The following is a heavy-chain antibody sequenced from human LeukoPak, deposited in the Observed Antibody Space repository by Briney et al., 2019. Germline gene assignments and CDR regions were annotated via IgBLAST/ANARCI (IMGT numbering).Heavy chain of an antibody. CDR3: AREKGNQGLDY. CDR1: GFTFSSYA. V-gene: IGHV3-30*04. J-gene: IGHJ4*02. Sequence: GGSLRLSCAASGFTFSSYAMHWVRQAPGKGLEWVAVISYDGSNKYYADSVKGRFTISRDNSKNTLYLQMNSLRAEDTAVYHCAREKGNQGLDYWGQGTLVTVSS. CDR2: ISYDGSNK. D-gene: IGHD4-23*01.